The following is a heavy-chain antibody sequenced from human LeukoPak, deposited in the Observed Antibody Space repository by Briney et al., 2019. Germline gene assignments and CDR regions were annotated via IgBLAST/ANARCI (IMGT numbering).Heavy chain of an antibody. CDR1: GFTVSSNY. Sequence: GGSLRLSCAASGFTVSSNYMSWVRQAPGKGLEWVSVIYGGGSTYYADSVKGRFTIPRDNSKNTLYLQMNSLRAEDTAVYYCARDNEWEPWYGMDVWGQGTTVTVSS. D-gene: IGHD1-26*01. J-gene: IGHJ6*02. CDR3: ARDNEWEPWYGMDV. V-gene: IGHV3-66*01. CDR2: IYGGGST.